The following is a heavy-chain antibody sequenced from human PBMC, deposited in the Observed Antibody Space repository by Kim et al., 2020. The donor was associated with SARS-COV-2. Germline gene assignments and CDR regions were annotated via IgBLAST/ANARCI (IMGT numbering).Heavy chain of an antibody. D-gene: IGHD4-17*01. V-gene: IGHV4-30-2*01. CDR1: GGSISSGGYS. J-gene: IGHJ4*02. CDR2: IYHSGST. CDR3: ARGGDYHSEPFDY. Sequence: SETLSLTCAVSGGSISSGGYSWSWIRQPPGKGLEWIGYIYHSGSTYYNPSLKSRVTISVDRSKNQFSLKLSSVTAADKAVYYCARGGDYHSEPFDYWGQGTLVTVSS.